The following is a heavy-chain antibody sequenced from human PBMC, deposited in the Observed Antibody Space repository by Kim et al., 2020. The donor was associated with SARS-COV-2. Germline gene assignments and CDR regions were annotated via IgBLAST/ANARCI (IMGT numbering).Heavy chain of an antibody. V-gene: IGHV4-34*01. CDR1: GGSFSGYY. D-gene: IGHD2-2*01. CDR2: INHSGST. CDR3: ARGFTVNDIVVVPAAMGGDY. J-gene: IGHJ4*02. Sequence: SETLSLTCAVYGGSFSGYYWSWIRQPPGKGLEWIGEINHSGSTNYNPSLKSRVTISVDTSKNQFSLKLSSVTAADTAVYYCARGFTVNDIVVVPAAMGGDYWGQGTLVTVSS.